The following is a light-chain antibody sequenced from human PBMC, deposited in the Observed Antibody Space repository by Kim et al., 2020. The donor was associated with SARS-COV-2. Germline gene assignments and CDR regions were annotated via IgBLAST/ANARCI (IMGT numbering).Light chain of an antibody. Sequence: SASVRDRVTITCRDSQSISTWLACNQQKPGTAPKVLIYKASSLGSGVPSSFSDSGSGTEFTLTISRLQRDDFATYYCQQYHSLWTFGRGTKVDIK. CDR1: QSISTW. CDR3: QQYHSLWT. CDR2: KAS. J-gene: IGKJ1*01. V-gene: IGKV1-5*03.